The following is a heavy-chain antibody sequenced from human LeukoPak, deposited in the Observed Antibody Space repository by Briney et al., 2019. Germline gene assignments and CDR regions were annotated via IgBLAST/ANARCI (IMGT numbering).Heavy chain of an antibody. D-gene: IGHD3-22*01. CDR1: GFTFSSYG. Sequence: GGSLRLSCAASGFTFSSYGMSWVRQAPGKGLEWVANIKQDGSEKYYVDSVKGRFTISRDNAKNSLYLQMNSLRAEDTAVYYCARGYDSSGYYDYYYYMDVWGKGTTVTVSS. J-gene: IGHJ6*03. CDR3: ARGYDSSGYYDYYYYMDV. V-gene: IGHV3-7*01. CDR2: IKQDGSEK.